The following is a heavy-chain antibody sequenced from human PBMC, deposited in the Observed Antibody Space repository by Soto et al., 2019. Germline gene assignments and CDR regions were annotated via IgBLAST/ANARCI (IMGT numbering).Heavy chain of an antibody. CDR1: GYSFTSYW. Sequence: ESLKISCKGSGYSFTSYWISWVRQMPGKGLEWMGRIDPSDSYTNYSPSFQGHVTISADKSISTAYLQWSSLKASDTAMYYCARQRDVVVPAAIPTDDAFDIWGQGTMVTVSS. V-gene: IGHV5-10-1*01. CDR3: ARQRDVVVPAAIPTDDAFDI. J-gene: IGHJ3*02. D-gene: IGHD2-2*01. CDR2: IDPSDSYT.